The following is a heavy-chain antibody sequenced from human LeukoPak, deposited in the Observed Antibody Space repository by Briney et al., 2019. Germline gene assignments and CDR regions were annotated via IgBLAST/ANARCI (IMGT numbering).Heavy chain of an antibody. D-gene: IGHD3-10*01. CDR2: TYYRSKWYN. Sequence: SPTLSLTCAISGDSVSSNSAAWNWIRQSPSRGLEWLGRTYYRSKWYNDYAVSVKSRITINPDTSKNQFSLQLNSVTPEDTAVYYCARDGVWFGELSYYYYGMDVWGQGTTVTVSS. J-gene: IGHJ6*02. CDR3: ARDGVWFGELSYYYYGMDV. V-gene: IGHV6-1*01. CDR1: GDSVSSNSAA.